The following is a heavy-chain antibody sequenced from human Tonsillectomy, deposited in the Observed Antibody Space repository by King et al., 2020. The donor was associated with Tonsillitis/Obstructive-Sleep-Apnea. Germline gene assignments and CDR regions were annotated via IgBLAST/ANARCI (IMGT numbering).Heavy chain of an antibody. CDR2: ISSSGSTI. D-gene: IGHD2-21*01. CDR1: GFTFSSYE. V-gene: IGHV3-48*03. J-gene: IGHJ4*02. Sequence: VQLVESGGGLVQPGGSLRLSCAASGFTFSSYEMNWVRQAPGKGLEWVSYISSSGSTIYYADSVKGRFTISRDNAKNSLYLQMNSLRAEDTAVYYCARGHFGVVIAIHFDYWGQGTLVTVSS. CDR3: ARGHFGVVIAIHFDY.